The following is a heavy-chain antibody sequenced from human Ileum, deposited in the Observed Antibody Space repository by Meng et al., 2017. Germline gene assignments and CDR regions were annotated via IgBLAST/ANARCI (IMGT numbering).Heavy chain of an antibody. Sequence: SETLSLTYTVSGGSISSGSYSWSWIRQPAGEGLEYVGRLFTTGSTNYNPSLKSRATMSVEMSKNQFSLELSSVTAADTAIYYCARESRDSSGYLYFDYWGQGTLVTVSS. CDR3: ARESRDSSGYLYFDY. J-gene: IGHJ4*02. D-gene: IGHD3-22*01. CDR1: GGSISSGSYS. CDR2: LFTTGST. V-gene: IGHV4-61*02.